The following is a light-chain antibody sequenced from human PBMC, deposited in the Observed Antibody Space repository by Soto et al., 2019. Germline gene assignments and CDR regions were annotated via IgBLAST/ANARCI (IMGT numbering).Light chain of an antibody. Sequence: EIVMKQSPATLSVSPGERATLSCRASQRVSNDFAWYQQKPGQAPRLLIYGASTRATGIPARFSGSGSGTEFTLTISSLQSEDFAVYYCQQYNNWPRTFGQGTKVDIK. CDR3: QQYNNWPRT. CDR1: QRVSND. V-gene: IGKV3-15*01. J-gene: IGKJ1*01. CDR2: GAS.